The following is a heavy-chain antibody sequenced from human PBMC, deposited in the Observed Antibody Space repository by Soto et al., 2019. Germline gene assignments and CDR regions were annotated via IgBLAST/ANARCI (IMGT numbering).Heavy chain of an antibody. V-gene: IGHV1-18*01. J-gene: IGHJ5*02. CDR3: ARAPIDDFWSGYSWFDP. Sequence: QVQLVQSGAEVKKPGASVKVSCKASGYTFTSYGISWVRQAPGQGLEWMGWISAYNGNTNYAQKLQGRVTMTTDTSTSTAYMELRSLRSDDTAVYYCARAPIDDFWSGYSWFDPWGQGTLVTVSS. CDR1: GYTFTSYG. CDR2: ISAYNGNT. D-gene: IGHD3-3*01.